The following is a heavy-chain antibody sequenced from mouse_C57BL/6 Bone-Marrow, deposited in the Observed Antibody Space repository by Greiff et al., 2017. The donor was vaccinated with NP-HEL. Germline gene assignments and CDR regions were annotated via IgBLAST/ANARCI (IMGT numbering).Heavy chain of an antibody. D-gene: IGHD2-1*01. CDR1: GYAFSSYW. Sequence: VQLQQSGAELVKPGASVKISCKASGYAFSSYWMNWVKQRPGKGLEWIGQIYPGDGDTNYNGKFKGKATLTADKSSSTAYMQRSSLTSEDSAVYFCASDYGNYVGFDYWGQGTTLTVSS. J-gene: IGHJ2*01. V-gene: IGHV1-80*01. CDR2: IYPGDGDT. CDR3: ASDYGNYVGFDY.